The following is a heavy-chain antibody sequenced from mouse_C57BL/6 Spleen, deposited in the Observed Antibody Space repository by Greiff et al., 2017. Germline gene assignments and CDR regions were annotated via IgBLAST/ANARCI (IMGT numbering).Heavy chain of an antibody. Sequence: LVESGAELVKPGASVKMSCKASGYTFTSYWITWVKQRPGQGLEWIGDIYPGSGNTNYNEKFKGKATLTVDTSSSTAYMQLSSLTSEDSAVYYCAREGDFYAMDDWGQGTSVTVSS. D-gene: IGHD2-13*01. V-gene: IGHV1-55*01. CDR3: AREGDFYAMDD. CDR2: IYPGSGNT. CDR1: GYTFTSYW. J-gene: IGHJ4*01.